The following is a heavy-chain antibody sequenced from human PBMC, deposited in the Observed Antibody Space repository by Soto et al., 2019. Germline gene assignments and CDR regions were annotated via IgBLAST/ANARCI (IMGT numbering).Heavy chain of an antibody. D-gene: IGHD3-10*01. CDR1: GFTFSSYA. CDR2: ISGSGGST. CDR3: AKGHSTFLWFGAYYYYGMDF. Sequence: GGSLRLSCAASGFTFSSYAMSWVRQAPGKGLEWVSAISGSGGSTYYADSVKGRFTISRDNSKNTLYLQMNSLRAEDTAVYYCAKGHSTFLWFGAYYYYGMDFWGQGTTVTVSS. V-gene: IGHV3-23*01. J-gene: IGHJ6*02.